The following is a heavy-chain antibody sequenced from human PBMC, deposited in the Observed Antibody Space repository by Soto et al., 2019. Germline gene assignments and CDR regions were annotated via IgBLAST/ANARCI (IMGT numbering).Heavy chain of an antibody. Sequence: VQLVESGGGLIQPGGSLRLSCAASGFTVSNNHMTWVRQAAGKGLELVSFVHGGGSTSYADSVKGRFTISRDNSKNTLYLQMDSLRAADTGIYFCAGRLTTAASLDYWGRGTLVTVSS. V-gene: IGHV3-53*01. CDR3: AGRLTTAASLDY. J-gene: IGHJ4*02. CDR2: VHGGGST. D-gene: IGHD3-16*01. CDR1: GFTVSNNH.